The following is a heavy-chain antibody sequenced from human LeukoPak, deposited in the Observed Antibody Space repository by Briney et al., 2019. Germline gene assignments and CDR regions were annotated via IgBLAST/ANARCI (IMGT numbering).Heavy chain of an antibody. CDR2: ISAYNGNT. CDR1: GYTFTSYG. V-gene: IGHV1-18*01. J-gene: IGHJ3*02. D-gene: IGHD6-13*01. Sequence: ASVKVSCEASGYTFTSYGISWVRQAPGQGLEWMGWISAYNGNTNYAQKLQGRVTMTTDTSTSTAYMELRSLRSDDTAVYYCAVQESYSSSWQIDAFDIWGQGTMVTVSS. CDR3: AVQESYSSSWQIDAFDI.